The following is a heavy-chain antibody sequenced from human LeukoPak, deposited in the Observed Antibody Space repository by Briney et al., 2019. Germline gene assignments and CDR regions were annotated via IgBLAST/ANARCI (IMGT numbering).Heavy chain of an antibody. J-gene: IGHJ4*02. D-gene: IGHD6-13*01. CDR2: ISGSGGNT. Sequence: GGSLRISCAASGFTFGSYAMNWVRQGPEKGLEWVSAISGSGGNTYYVGSVKGRFTISRDNSKNTLYLQMNFLRAEDTAVYYCAKGPAAQPDYWGQGTLVTVSS. CDR3: AKGPAAQPDY. CDR1: GFTFGSYA. V-gene: IGHV3-23*01.